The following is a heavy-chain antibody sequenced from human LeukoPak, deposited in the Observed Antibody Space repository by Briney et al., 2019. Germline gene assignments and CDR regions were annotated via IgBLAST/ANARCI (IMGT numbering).Heavy chain of an antibody. J-gene: IGHJ6*04. V-gene: IGHV3-48*04. CDR2: ISSSGSTI. CDR3: AELGITMIGGA. Sequence: HPGGSLRLSCAASGFTFSSYSMNWVRQAPGKGLEWVSYISSSGSTIYYADSVKGRFTISRDNAKNSLYLQMNSLRAEDTAVYYCAELGITMIGGAWGKGTTVTISS. CDR1: GFTFSSYS. D-gene: IGHD3-10*02.